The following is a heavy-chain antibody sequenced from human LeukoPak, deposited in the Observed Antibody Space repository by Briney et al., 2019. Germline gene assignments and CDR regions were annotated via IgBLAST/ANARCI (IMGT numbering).Heavy chain of an antibody. Sequence: RASVKVSCKASGYTFTSYYMHWVRQAPGQGLEWMGIINPSGGSTSYAQKFQGRVTMTRDTSTSTVYMELSSLRSEDTAAYYCARDLPTMVRGNYYYYGMDVWGQGTTVTVSS. CDR2: INPSGGST. V-gene: IGHV1-46*01. CDR3: ARDLPTMVRGNYYYYGMDV. CDR1: GYTFTSYY. J-gene: IGHJ6*02. D-gene: IGHD3-10*01.